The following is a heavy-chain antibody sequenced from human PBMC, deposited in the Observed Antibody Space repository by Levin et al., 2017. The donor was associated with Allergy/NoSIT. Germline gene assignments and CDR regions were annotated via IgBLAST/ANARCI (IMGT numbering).Heavy chain of an antibody. J-gene: IGHJ4*02. D-gene: IGHD2-2*01. CDR1: GFTFSNYW. Sequence: ETLSLTCAASGFTFSNYWMHWVRQAPGKGLVWVSHINSDGSNTNYADSVKGRFTISRDNAKNTLYLQMNSLRDEDTAVYYCARGGCSSTSCLDNWGQGTLVTVSP. CDR2: INSDGSNT. V-gene: IGHV3-74*01. CDR3: ARGGCSSTSCLDN.